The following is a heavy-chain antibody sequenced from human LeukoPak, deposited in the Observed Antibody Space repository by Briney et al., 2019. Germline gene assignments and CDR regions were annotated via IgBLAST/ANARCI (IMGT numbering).Heavy chain of an antibody. Sequence: GRSLRLSCAASGFTFSSYGMHWVRQAPGKGLEWVAVIWYDGSNKYYADSVKGRFTISRDYSKNTLYLQMNSLRAEDTAVYYCAKGAAAAGTTPDYWGQGTLVTVSS. CDR3: AKGAAAAGTTPDY. CDR1: GFTFSSYG. V-gene: IGHV3-33*06. J-gene: IGHJ4*02. D-gene: IGHD6-13*01. CDR2: IWYDGSNK.